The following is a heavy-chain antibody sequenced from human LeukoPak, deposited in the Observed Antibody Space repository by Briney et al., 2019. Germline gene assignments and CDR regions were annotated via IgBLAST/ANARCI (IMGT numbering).Heavy chain of an antibody. CDR3: VRVSTLIAGGY. V-gene: IGHV3-7*01. J-gene: IGHJ4*02. CDR2: IKQDGSEK. Sequence: GGSLRLSCAASGFTFSYYWMTWVRQAPGKGLEWVANIKQDGSEKNYVNSVKGRFTISRDNAKNSLYLQMKSLRAKDTAVYYCVRVSTLIAGGYWGQGTLVTVSS. CDR1: GFTFSYYW. D-gene: IGHD2-21*01.